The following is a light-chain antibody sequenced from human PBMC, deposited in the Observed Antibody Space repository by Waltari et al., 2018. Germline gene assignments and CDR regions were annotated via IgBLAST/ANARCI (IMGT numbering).Light chain of an antibody. Sequence: SALTQPASVSGSPGQSVTIPLPGTSSDVRGSTFVPWYQQHPGKAPTLMIYDVSKRPSRFSTRFSGSKSGNTASLTISGLQAEDEADYYCSSYTISSTLVFGGGTKLTVL. CDR1: SSDVRGSTF. J-gene: IGLJ3*02. CDR3: SSYTISSTLV. V-gene: IGLV2-14*01. CDR2: DVS.